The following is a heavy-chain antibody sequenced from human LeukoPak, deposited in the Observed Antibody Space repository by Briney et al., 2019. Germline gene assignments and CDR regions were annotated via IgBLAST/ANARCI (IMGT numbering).Heavy chain of an antibody. D-gene: IGHD3-9*01. Sequence: GASVKVSCKASGYTFTSYGISWVRQAPGQGLEWMGWISAYNGNTHYAQKLQGRVTMTTDTSTSTAYMELRSLRSDDTAVYYCARERKIAPLRYFAQANYMDVWGKGTTVTVSS. CDR3: ARERKIAPLRYFAQANYMDV. CDR2: ISAYNGNT. J-gene: IGHJ6*03. V-gene: IGHV1-18*01. CDR1: GYTFTSYG.